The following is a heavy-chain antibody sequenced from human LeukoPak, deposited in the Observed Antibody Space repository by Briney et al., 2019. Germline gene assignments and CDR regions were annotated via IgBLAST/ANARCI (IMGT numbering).Heavy chain of an antibody. J-gene: IGHJ5*02. V-gene: IGHV3-23*01. Sequence: GGSLRLSCAASGFTFSSYSMSWVRQAPGKGLEWVSAISGSGGSTYYADSVEGRFTISRDNYKNTLYQQMNSLRAEDTAVYYCATGLEYGSGSYYMFREGRGWFDPWGQGTLVTVSS. D-gene: IGHD3-10*01. CDR2: ISGSGGST. CDR3: ATGLEYGSGSYYMFREGRGWFDP. CDR1: GFTFSSYS.